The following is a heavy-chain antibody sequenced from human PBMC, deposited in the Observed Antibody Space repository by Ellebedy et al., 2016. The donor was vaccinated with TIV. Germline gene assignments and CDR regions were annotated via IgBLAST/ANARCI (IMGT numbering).Heavy chain of an antibody. CDR3: AKEVGSGGGMDV. Sequence: GGSLRLSXAASGFTFSGYWMSWFRQAPGKGLEWVANIHEDGSEKYYVDSVKGRFIISRDNTKKSLSLQMNSLRAEDTAVYYCAKEVGSGGGMDVWGQGTTVTVSS. CDR1: GFTFSGYW. D-gene: IGHD3-10*01. CDR2: IHEDGSEK. J-gene: IGHJ6*02. V-gene: IGHV3-7*05.